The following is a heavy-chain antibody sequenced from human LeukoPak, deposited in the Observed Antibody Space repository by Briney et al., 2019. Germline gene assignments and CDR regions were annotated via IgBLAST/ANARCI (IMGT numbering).Heavy chain of an antibody. D-gene: IGHD6-19*01. J-gene: IGHJ5*02. Sequence: SETLSLTCTVSGGSISSGDYYWSWIRQPPGKGLEWIGYIYYSGSTYYNPALQSRVTMSVDTSKNQFSLKLTSVTAADTAVYYCARDRQWLVDHWGQGTLVTVSS. CDR3: ARDRQWLVDH. CDR2: IYYSGST. CDR1: GGSISSGDYY. V-gene: IGHV4-30-4*01.